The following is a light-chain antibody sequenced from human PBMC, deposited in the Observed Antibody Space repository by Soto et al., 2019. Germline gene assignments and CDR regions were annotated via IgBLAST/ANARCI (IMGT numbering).Light chain of an antibody. V-gene: IGLV1-51*01. Sequence: QSVLTQPPSVSAAPGQSVTISCSGSASNVGTQFVSWYQQFPGAAPKLLIYDNDKRPSDIPDRVSGSKSDTSATLTITGLQTGDAADYYCGTWDSGLSVEVFGGGTKLTVL. CDR3: GTWDSGLSVEV. CDR1: ASNVGTQF. CDR2: DND. J-gene: IGLJ2*01.